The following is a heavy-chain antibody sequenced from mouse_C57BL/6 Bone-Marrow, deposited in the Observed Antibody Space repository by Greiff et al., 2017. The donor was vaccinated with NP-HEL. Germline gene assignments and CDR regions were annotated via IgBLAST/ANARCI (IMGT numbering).Heavy chain of an antibody. D-gene: IGHD1-1*01. CDR2: ISSGGSYT. J-gene: IGHJ2*01. CDR1: GFTFSSYG. CDR3: ASFYYYGSSYFDY. V-gene: IGHV5-6*01. Sequence: EVHLVESGGDLVKPGGSLKLSCAASGFTFSSYGMSWVRQTPDKRLEWVATISSGGSYTYYPDSVKGRFTISRDNAKNTLYLQMSSLKSEDTAMYDCASFYYYGSSYFDYWGQGTTLTVSS.